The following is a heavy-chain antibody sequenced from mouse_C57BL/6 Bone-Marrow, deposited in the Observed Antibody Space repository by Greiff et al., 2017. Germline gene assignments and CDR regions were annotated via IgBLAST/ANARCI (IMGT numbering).Heavy chain of an antibody. CDR1: GFTFSSYT. Sequence: EVQVVESGGGLVKPGGSLKLSCAASGFTFSSYTMSWVRQTPEKRLEWVATISGGGGNTYYPDSVKGRFTISRDNAKNTLYLQMSSLRSEDTALYYCARRPYSYYAMDYWGQGTSVTVSS. J-gene: IGHJ4*01. CDR3: ARRPYSYYAMDY. D-gene: IGHD1-1*01. V-gene: IGHV5-9*01. CDR2: ISGGGGNT.